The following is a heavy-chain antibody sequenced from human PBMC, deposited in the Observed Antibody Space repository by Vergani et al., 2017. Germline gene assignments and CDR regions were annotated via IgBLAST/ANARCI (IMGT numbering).Heavy chain of an antibody. CDR3: ARHSTEEWLVKLGWIDP. CDR2: IYYSGIT. V-gene: IGHV4-39*01. CDR1: GASIRSSNYY. D-gene: IGHD6-19*01. J-gene: IGHJ5*02. Sequence: QLQLQESGPGLVKPSATLSLTCSVSGASIRSSNYYWGWIRQPPGKGLEWIASIYYSGITYYNPSLKSRVTISVDTSKNQFSLKLSSVTAADTAVYFCARHSTEEWLVKLGWIDPWGQGILVTVSS.